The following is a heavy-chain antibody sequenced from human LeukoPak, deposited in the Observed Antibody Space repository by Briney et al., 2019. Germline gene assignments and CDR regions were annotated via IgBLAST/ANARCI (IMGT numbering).Heavy chain of an antibody. CDR3: AKWGLRDIVVVPAAPGYDY. Sequence: PGGSLRLSSAASRFTFSSYAMSWVRQAPGKGLEWVSAISGSGGSTYYADSVKGRFTISRDNSKNTLYLQMNSLRAEDTAVYYCAKWGLRDIVVVPAAPGYDYWGQGTLVTVSS. J-gene: IGHJ4*02. CDR2: ISGSGGST. CDR1: RFTFSSYA. V-gene: IGHV3-23*01. D-gene: IGHD2-2*01.